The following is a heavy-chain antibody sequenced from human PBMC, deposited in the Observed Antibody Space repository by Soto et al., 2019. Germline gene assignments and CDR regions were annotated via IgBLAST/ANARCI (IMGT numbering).Heavy chain of an antibody. CDR1: GFTFSSYA. CDR3: ARDTPYSSGWFPGGGIDY. D-gene: IGHD6-19*01. J-gene: IGHJ4*02. Sequence: QVQLVESGGGVVQPGRSLRLSCAASGFTFSSYAMHWVRQAAGKGLEWVAVISYDGSNKYYADSVTGRFTISSDNSKNPLYRQMNRLRAEDTAVYYCARDTPYSSGWFPGGGIDYWGQGTLVTVSS. CDR2: ISYDGSNK. V-gene: IGHV3-30-3*01.